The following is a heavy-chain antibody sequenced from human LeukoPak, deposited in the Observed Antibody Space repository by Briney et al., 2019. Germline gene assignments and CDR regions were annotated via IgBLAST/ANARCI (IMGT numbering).Heavy chain of an antibody. V-gene: IGHV4-34*01. J-gene: IGHJ4*02. CDR2: INHSGST. Sequence: SETLSLTCAVYGGSFSGYYWSWIRQPPGKGLEWIGEINHSGSTNYNPSLESRVTISVDTSKNQFSLKLSSVTAADTAVYYCARGTRGNWNYPFDYWGQGTLVTVSS. D-gene: IGHD1-7*01. CDR3: ARGTRGNWNYPFDY. CDR1: GGSFSGYY.